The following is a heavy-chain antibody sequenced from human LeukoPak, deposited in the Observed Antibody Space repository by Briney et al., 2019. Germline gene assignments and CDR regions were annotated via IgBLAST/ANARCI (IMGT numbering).Heavy chain of an antibody. CDR1: GYTFTGYY. V-gene: IGHV1-69*02. Sequence: SVKVSCKASGYTFTGYYMHWVRQAPGQGLEWMGRIIPILGIANYAQKFQGRVTITADKSTSTAYMELSSLRSEDTAVYYCASXTVRSYWGQGTLVTVSS. CDR3: ASXTVRSY. D-gene: IGHD3-3*01. J-gene: IGHJ4*02. CDR2: IIPILGIA.